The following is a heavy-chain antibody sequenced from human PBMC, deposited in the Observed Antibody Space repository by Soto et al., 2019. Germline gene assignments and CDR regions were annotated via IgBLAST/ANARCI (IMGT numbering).Heavy chain of an antibody. CDR3: ATVDTAMVTPIDY. CDR2: FDPEDGET. CDR1: GYTLTELS. D-gene: IGHD5-18*01. V-gene: IGHV1-24*01. J-gene: IGHJ4*02. Sequence: GASVKVSCKXSGYTLTELSMHWVRQAPGKGLEWMGGFDPEDGETIYAQKFQGRVTMTEDTSTDTAYMELSSLRSEDTAVYYCATVDTAMVTPIDYWGQGTLVTVSS.